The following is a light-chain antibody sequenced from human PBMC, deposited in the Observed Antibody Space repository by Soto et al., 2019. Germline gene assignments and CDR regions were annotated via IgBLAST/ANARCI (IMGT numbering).Light chain of an antibody. CDR2: AAS. J-gene: IGKJ5*01. Sequence: DIQMTQSPSTRSASVGDRVTITCRASQSISSWLAWYQQKPGKAPKLLIYAASSLQSGVPSRFSGSGSGTDFTLTISSLQPEDFATYYCQQANSFPPPITFGQGTRLEIK. CDR1: QSISSW. V-gene: IGKV1-12*01. CDR3: QQANSFPPPIT.